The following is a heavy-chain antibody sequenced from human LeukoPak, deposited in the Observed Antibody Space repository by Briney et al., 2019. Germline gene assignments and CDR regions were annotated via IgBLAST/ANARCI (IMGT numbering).Heavy chain of an antibody. CDR1: GFTFSSYS. J-gene: IGHJ4*02. CDR3: ARGTYSGSYAPFDY. Sequence: QPGGSLRLSCAASGFTFSSYSMNWVRQAPGKGLEWVSYISSSSSTIYYADSVKGRFTISRDNAKNSLYLQMNSLRAEDTAVYYCARGTYSGSYAPFDYWGQGTLVTVSS. V-gene: IGHV3-48*01. D-gene: IGHD1-26*01. CDR2: ISSSSSTI.